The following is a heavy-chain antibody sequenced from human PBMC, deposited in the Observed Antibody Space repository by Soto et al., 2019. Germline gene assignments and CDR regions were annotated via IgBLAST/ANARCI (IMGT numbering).Heavy chain of an antibody. D-gene: IGHD5-12*01. CDR3: AIPLSGYDDHCFA. CDR2: IIPMLSIS. Sequence: QVQLVQSGAEVQKPESSVKVSCKASGGTFNSYTISWVRQAPGLGLEWMGRIIPMLSISNYAQKFQGRVTITADRSPGADYMELSSLGSEDTAVYYWAIPLSGYDDHCFAWGQGTLVTVSS. J-gene: IGHJ5*02. CDR1: GGTFNSYT. V-gene: IGHV1-69*02.